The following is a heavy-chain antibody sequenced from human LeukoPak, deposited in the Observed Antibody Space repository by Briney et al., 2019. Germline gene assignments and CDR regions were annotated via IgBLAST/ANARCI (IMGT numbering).Heavy chain of an antibody. V-gene: IGHV1-24*01. CDR1: GYTLTELS. J-gene: IGHJ4*02. CDR2: FDPEDGET. CDR3: ATYSAYSGSYYFDY. D-gene: IGHD1-26*01. Sequence: ASVKVSCKXSGYTLTELSMHWVRQAPGKGLEWMGGFDPEDGETIYAQKFQGRVTMTEDTSTDTAYMELSSLRSEDTAVYYCATYSAYSGSYYFDYWGQGTLVTVSS.